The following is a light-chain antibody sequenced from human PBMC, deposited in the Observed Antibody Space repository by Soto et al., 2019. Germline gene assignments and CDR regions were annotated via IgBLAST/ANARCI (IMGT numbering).Light chain of an antibody. Sequence: MTQSPATLSVFPGERATLSCRTSQSVSSSYLAWYQQKPGQAPRLLIYGASTRATGIPDRFSGSGSGTDFTLTISRLEPEDFAVYYCQQYGRSPWTLGQGTKVDIK. CDR3: QQYGRSPWT. V-gene: IGKV3-20*01. CDR1: QSVSSSY. CDR2: GAS. J-gene: IGKJ1*01.